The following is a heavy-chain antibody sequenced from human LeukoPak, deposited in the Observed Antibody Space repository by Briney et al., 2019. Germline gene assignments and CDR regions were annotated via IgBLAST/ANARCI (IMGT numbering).Heavy chain of an antibody. CDR3: ARDRDSSSHFDY. J-gene: IGHJ4*02. CDR1: GVSISSGGYY. V-gene: IGHV4-31*03. CDR2: IYYNGST. Sequence: SQTLSLTCTVSGVSISSGGYYWSCIRQHPGMGLVWIGYIYYNGSTYYNPSLKSRVTISVDTSNNQFSLKLSSVTAADTAVYYCARDRDSSSHFDYWGQGTLVTVSS. D-gene: IGHD6-13*01.